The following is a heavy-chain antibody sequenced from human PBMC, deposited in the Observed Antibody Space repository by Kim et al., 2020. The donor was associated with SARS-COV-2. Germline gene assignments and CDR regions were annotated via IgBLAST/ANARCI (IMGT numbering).Heavy chain of an antibody. CDR3: AKDPAYSARLDYDFWSGYPKHEGSLWFDP. CDR1: GFTFSSYA. V-gene: IGHV3-23*01. Sequence: GGSLRLSCAASGFTFSSYAMSLVRQAPGKGLEWVSAISGSGGSTYYADSVKGRFTISRDNSKNTLYLQMNSLRAEDTAVYYCAKDPAYSARLDYDFWSGYPKHEGSLWFDPWGQGTLVTVSS. D-gene: IGHD3-3*01. CDR2: ISGSGGST. J-gene: IGHJ5*02.